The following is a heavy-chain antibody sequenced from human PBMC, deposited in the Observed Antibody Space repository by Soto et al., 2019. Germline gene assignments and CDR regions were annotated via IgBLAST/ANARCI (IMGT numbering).Heavy chain of an antibody. D-gene: IGHD5-12*01. CDR1: GDSVSINSAA. CDR2: TYYRSKWYN. Sequence: SQTLSLTCAISGDSVSINSAAWNWIRQSPSRGLEWLGRTYYRSKWYNDYAVSVKSRITINPDTSKNQFSLQLNSVTPEDTAVYYCAKTEVGYDFYYYYGMDVWGQGTTVTVSS. J-gene: IGHJ6*02. CDR3: AKTEVGYDFYYYYGMDV. V-gene: IGHV6-1*01.